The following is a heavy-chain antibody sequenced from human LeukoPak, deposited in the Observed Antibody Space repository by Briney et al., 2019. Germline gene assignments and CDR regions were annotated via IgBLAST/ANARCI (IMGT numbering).Heavy chain of an antibody. CDR1: GFTFSSDA. CDR3: AKDRSTTWACDY. J-gene: IGHJ4*02. Sequence: GRSLRLSCAASGFTFSSDAMHWVRQAPGKGLEWVAFISYDANVKRCADSVKGRFTISRDNSKNTVYLQMSSLRPEDTAVYHCAKDRSTTWACDYWGQGTLVTVSS. D-gene: IGHD6-13*01. V-gene: IGHV3-30*18. CDR2: ISYDANVK.